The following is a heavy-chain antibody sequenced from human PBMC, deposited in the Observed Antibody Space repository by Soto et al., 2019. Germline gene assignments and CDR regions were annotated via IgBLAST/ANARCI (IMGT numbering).Heavy chain of an antibody. CDR1: GGSISSGGYY. Sequence: SETLSLTCTVSGGSISSGGYYWSRIRQHPGKGLEWIGYIYYSGSTYYNPSLKSRVTISVDTSKNQFSLKLSSVTAADTAVYYCARAPMVRGVIKGYYYYMDVWGKGTTVTVSS. CDR3: ARAPMVRGVIKGYYYYMDV. D-gene: IGHD3-10*01. CDR2: IYYSGST. V-gene: IGHV4-31*03. J-gene: IGHJ6*03.